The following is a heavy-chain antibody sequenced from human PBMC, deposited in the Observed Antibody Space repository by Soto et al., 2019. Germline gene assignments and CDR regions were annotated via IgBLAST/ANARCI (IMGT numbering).Heavy chain of an antibody. Sequence: SETLSLTCTVSGTSISSYYWCWIREPPGKGLEWIANIHYSGTTNYNRSLASRVTLSVDTSKNQFSLKMTSVTAAYWAMYLYAGYNSYAIVYWGRGTRVTVSP. CDR1: GTSISSYY. D-gene: IGHD2-8*01. J-gene: IGHJ4*02. CDR3: AGYNSYAIVY. V-gene: IGHV4-59*01. CDR2: IHYSGTT.